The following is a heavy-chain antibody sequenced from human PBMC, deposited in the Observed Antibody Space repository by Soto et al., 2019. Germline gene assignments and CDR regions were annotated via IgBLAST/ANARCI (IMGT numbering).Heavy chain of an antibody. CDR2: INHSGST. V-gene: IGHV4-34*01. D-gene: IGHD1-26*01. CDR1: GGSFSGYY. J-gene: IGHJ5*02. CDR3: ARGSSSGSYHNWFDP. Sequence: SETLSLTCAVYGGSFSGYYWSWIRQPPGKGLEWIGEINHSGSTNYNPSLKSRVTISVDTSKNQFSLKLSSVTAADTAVYYWARGSSSGSYHNWFDPWAQGTLVTVSS.